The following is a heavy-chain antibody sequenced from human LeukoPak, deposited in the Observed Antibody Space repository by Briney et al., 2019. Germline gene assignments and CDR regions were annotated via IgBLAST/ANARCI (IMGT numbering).Heavy chain of an antibody. CDR1: GGSISSGSYY. CDR3: ARGVTYYYGSGSYQCWFDP. V-gene: IGHV4-61*02. Sequence: SETLSLTCTVSGGSISSGSYYWSWIRQPAGKGLEWIGRIYTSGSTNYNPSLKSRVTISVDTSKNQFSLKLSSVTAADTAVYYCARGVTYYYGSGSYQCWFDPWGQGTLVTVSS. J-gene: IGHJ5*02. D-gene: IGHD3-10*01. CDR2: IYTSGST.